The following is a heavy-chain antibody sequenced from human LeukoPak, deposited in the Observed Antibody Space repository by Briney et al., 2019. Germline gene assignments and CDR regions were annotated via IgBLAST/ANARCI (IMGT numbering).Heavy chain of an antibody. V-gene: IGHV4-59*11. J-gene: IGHJ5*02. D-gene: IGHD2-2*01. CDR2: IYSSGST. CDR1: GGSITGHY. CDR3: AREVGCSSTRCFSDSWFGP. Sequence: SETLSLTCTVSGGSITGHYWSWIRQSPGKGLEWIGYIYSSGSTKYNPSLKSRVTISVDMSKNQFSLKMTSVSAADTAVYYCAREVGCSSTRCFSDSWFGPWGQGTLVTVSS.